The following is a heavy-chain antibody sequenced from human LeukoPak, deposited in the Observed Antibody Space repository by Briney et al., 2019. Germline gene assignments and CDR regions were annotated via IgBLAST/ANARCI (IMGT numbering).Heavy chain of an antibody. V-gene: IGHV5-51*01. Sequence: GGSLKLSCQGSGYSFTSYWIGWVRQMPGKGLEWMGKIYPGDAGTRYRTAFQGQVTISADTSITTAHLQCSSLKGSDTAVYYCARKTTLGWYFDLWGRGTLVTVSS. CDR2: IYPGDAGT. CDR3: ARKTTLGWYFDL. J-gene: IGHJ2*01. D-gene: IGHD4-11*01. CDR1: GYSFTSYW.